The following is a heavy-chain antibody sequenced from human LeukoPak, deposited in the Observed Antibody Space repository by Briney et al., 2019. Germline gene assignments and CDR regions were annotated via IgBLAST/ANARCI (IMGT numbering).Heavy chain of an antibody. Sequence: ASVKVSCKASGYTFTGYYMHWVRQAPGQGLEWMGWINPNSGGTNYAQKFQGRVTMTRDTSISTAYMELSRLRSDDTAVYYCAREGRYSSSSSGRYFDYWGQGTLVTVSP. V-gene: IGHV1-2*02. CDR1: GYTFTGYY. D-gene: IGHD6-6*01. J-gene: IGHJ4*02. CDR3: AREGRYSSSSSGRYFDY. CDR2: INPNSGGT.